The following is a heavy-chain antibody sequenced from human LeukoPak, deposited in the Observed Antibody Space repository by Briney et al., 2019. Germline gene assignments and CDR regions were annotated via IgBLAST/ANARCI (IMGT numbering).Heavy chain of an antibody. J-gene: IGHJ4*02. Sequence: GGSLRLSCAASGFTFSSYGMHCVRQAPGKGLEWVAVIWYDGSNKYYADSVKGRFTISRDNSKNTLYLQMNRLRAEDTAVYYCAREPEYSSGWPYYFDYWGREPWSPSPQ. CDR3: AREPEYSSGWPYYFDY. D-gene: IGHD6-19*01. V-gene: IGHV3-33*01. CDR2: IWYDGSNK. CDR1: GFTFSSYG.